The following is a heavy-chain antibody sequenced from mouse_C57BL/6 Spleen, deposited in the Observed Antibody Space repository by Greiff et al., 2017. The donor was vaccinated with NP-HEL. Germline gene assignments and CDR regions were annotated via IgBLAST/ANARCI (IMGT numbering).Heavy chain of an antibody. CDR1: GYTFTDYE. Sequence: VQRVESGSSLVRPGASVTLSCKASGYTFTDYEMHWVKQTPVHGLEWIGAIDPETGGTAYNQKFKGKAILTADKSSSTAYMELRSLTSEDSAVYYCTRGFTTVVDYYAMDYWGQGTSVTVSS. CDR3: TRGFTTVVDYYAMDY. D-gene: IGHD1-1*01. V-gene: IGHV1-15*01. J-gene: IGHJ4*01. CDR2: IDPETGGT.